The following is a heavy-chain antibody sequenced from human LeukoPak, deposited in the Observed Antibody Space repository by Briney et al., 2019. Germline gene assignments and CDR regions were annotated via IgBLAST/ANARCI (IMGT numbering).Heavy chain of an antibody. D-gene: IGHD6-25*01. V-gene: IGHV6-1*01. J-gene: IGHJ3*02. CDR3: AREGHGYDGFDI. Sequence: SQTLSLTCAISGDSVSSSIAAWGWLRQSPSRGLEWLGRTYYRSKWYSDYAVSVRSRITINPDTSKNQFSLQLNSVTPEDTAVYYCAREGHGYDGFDIWGLGTMVSVSS. CDR2: TYYRSKWYS. CDR1: GDSVSSSIAA.